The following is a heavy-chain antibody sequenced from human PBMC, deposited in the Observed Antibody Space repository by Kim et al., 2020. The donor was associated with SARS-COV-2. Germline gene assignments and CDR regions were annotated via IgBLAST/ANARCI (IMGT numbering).Heavy chain of an antibody. V-gene: IGHV4-61*01. Sequence: SETLSLTCTVSGGSVSSGSYYWSWIRQPPGKGLEWIGYIYYSGSTNYNPSLKSRVTISVDTSKNQFSLKLSSVTAADTAVYYCASSPGPQWELLPYAPFDYWGQGTLVTVSS. CDR1: GGSVSSGSYY. J-gene: IGHJ4*02. CDR2: IYYSGST. CDR3: ASSPGPQWELLPYAPFDY. D-gene: IGHD1-26*01.